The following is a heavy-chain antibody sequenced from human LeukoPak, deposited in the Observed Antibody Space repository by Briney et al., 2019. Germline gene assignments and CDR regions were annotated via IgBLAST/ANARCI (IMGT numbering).Heavy chain of an antibody. J-gene: IGHJ4*02. CDR3: GRGSHWAIDY. CDR2: TLYRYKWYN. Sequence: SQTLSLTCAISGDSVSSNSVAWNWIRQSPSRGLEWLGRTLYRYKWYNENAISVKSRITISPDTSKNQFSLQLNSVTPEDTAVYYCGRGSHWAIDYWGQGTLVTVSS. CDR1: GDSVSSNSVA. D-gene: IGHD7-27*01. V-gene: IGHV6-1*01.